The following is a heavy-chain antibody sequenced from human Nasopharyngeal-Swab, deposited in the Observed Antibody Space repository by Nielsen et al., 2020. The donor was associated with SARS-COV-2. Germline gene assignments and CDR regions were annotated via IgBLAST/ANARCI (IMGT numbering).Heavy chain of an antibody. D-gene: IGHD6-13*01. CDR2: ISKSRSSRNI. CDR1: GFSLSDYS. CDR3: ARDRPGVATSGEFDY. V-gene: IGHV3-48*04. Sequence: LNISCAGSGFSLSDYSVRWVRQSPGKGQEWVSYISKSRSSRNIKFADSVKGRFTISRDNAKNSLYLQMNSLRAEDTAVYYCARDRPGVATSGEFDYWGQGTLVTVSS. J-gene: IGHJ4*02.